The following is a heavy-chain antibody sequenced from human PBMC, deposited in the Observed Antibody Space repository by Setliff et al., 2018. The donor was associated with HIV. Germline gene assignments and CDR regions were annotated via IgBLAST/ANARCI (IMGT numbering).Heavy chain of an antibody. J-gene: IGHJ4*02. CDR3: ARGHTWNYYGGDYFDY. V-gene: IGHV4-59*02. CDR1: GGSVSGDF. D-gene: IGHD1-7*01. CDR2: IYYSGST. Sequence: SETLSLTCTVSGGSVSGDFWNWIRQPPGKGLEWIGYIYYSGSTNYNPTLESRVSISVDTSKNQFSLRLSSVTAADTAVYYCARGHTWNYYGGDYFDYWGQGSLVTVSS.